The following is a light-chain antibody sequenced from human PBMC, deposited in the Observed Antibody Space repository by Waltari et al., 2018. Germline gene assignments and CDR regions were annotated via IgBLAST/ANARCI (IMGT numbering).Light chain of an antibody. CDR3: HARDSSSTRF. Sequence: SSELTQDPTVSVALGQTVRITCQGDSLRRYYPSWYQQRPGQAPSLVFYGQSRRPSCIPYRFYGSSSGNTASLTITGAQAEDEADYYCHARDSSSTRFFGGGTRLTV. V-gene: IGLV3-19*01. J-gene: IGLJ2*01. CDR1: SLRRYY. CDR2: GQS.